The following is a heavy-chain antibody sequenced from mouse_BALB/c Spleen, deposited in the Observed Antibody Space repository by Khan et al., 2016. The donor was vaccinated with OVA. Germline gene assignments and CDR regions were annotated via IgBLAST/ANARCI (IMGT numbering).Heavy chain of an antibody. J-gene: IGHJ3*01. D-gene: IGHD2-1*01. Sequence: QIQLVQSGADLAKPGASLEMSCKASGYTFATYWIHWVKQRPGQGLEWIGYIDPSTGYTEYNQKFKDKATLTADKSSSTAYMQLSSLTSEDSAVYYCTGRGLYGIVTYWGQGTLVTGSA. CDR2: IDPSTGYT. CDR3: TGRGLYGIVTY. V-gene: IGHV1-7*01. CDR1: GYTFATYW.